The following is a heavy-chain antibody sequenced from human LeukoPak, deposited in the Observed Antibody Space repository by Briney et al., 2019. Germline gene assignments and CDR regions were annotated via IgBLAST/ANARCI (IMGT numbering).Heavy chain of an antibody. CDR1: GYTFTSYD. J-gene: IGHJ5*02. D-gene: IGHD6-19*01. Sequence: GASVKVSCKASGYTFTSYDINWVRQATGQGLEWMGWMNPNSGNTGYAQKFQGRVTMTRNTSISTAYMELSSLRSEDTAVYYCARSGNSGWSAYFNSNWFDPWGQGTLVTVSS. V-gene: IGHV1-8*01. CDR2: MNPNSGNT. CDR3: ARSGNSGWSAYFNSNWFDP.